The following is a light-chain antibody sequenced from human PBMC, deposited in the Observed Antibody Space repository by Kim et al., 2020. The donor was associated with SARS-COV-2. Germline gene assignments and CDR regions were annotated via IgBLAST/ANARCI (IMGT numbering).Light chain of an antibody. CDR3: QVWDSSSDHPV. J-gene: IGLJ3*02. Sequence: TGKTARITWGGNNMGSKSVHWYQQKPGQAPVLVIYYDSDRPSGIPERFSGSNSGNTANLTISRVEAGDEADYYCQVWDSSSDHPVFGGGTKLTVL. CDR1: NMGSKS. V-gene: IGLV3-21*04. CDR2: YDS.